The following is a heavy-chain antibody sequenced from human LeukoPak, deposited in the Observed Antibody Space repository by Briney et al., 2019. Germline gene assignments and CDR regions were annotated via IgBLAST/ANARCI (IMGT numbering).Heavy chain of an antibody. CDR2: IYYSGST. J-gene: IGHJ6*03. CDR3: ASLDSSSYYYYMDV. CDR1: GGSISSGDYY. D-gene: IGHD6-6*01. Sequence: SQTLSLTCTVSGGSISSGDYYWSWIRQPPGKGLEWIGYIYYSGSTYYNPSLKSRVTISVDTSKNQFSLKLSPVTAADTAVYYCASLDSSSYYYYMDVWGKGTTVTVSS. V-gene: IGHV4-30-4*01.